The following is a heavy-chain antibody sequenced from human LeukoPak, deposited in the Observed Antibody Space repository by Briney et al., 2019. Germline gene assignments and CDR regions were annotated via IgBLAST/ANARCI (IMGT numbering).Heavy chain of an antibody. V-gene: IGHV3-74*01. CDR2: INSDGSST. Sequence: GGSLRLSCAASGFTFSSYAMSWVRHAPGKGLVWVSRINSDGSSTSYADSVKGRFTISRDNAKNTLYLQMNSLRAEDTAVYYCARDLGGLLWFGESNDAFDIWGQGTMVTVSS. CDR1: GFTFSSYA. CDR3: ARDLGGLLWFGESNDAFDI. J-gene: IGHJ3*02. D-gene: IGHD3-10*01.